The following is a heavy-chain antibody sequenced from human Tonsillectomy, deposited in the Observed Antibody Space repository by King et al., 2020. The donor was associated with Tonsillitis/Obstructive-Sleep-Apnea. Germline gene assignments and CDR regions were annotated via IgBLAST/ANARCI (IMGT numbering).Heavy chain of an antibody. V-gene: IGHV4-39*01. CDR2: IFYIGNT. Sequence: QLQESGPGLGKPSETLSLTCNVSGASISSSIYYWAWIRQPPGKGLDWIGSIFYIGNTYYNLSPKSRVTISLGTSKNQFSLKMAAVTAAATAVYYCARTYPSSPYDYWGQGTLVTVSA. D-gene: IGHD2-2*02. CDR1: GASISSSIYY. CDR3: ARTYPSSPYDY. J-gene: IGHJ4*02.